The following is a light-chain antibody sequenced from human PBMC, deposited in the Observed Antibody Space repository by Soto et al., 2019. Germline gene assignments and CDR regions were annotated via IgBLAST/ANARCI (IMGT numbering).Light chain of an antibody. V-gene: IGKV1-12*01. CDR3: QQANSFPRT. CDR1: QGIGSW. CDR2: SAS. Sequence: DIQMTQSPSSVPASVGDRVTITCRASQGIGSWVAWYQQKPGKAPKLLIYSASSLQSRVPSRFSGSGSGTDFTLTISSLQPEDFATYYCQQANSFPRTFGQGTKVEIK. J-gene: IGKJ1*01.